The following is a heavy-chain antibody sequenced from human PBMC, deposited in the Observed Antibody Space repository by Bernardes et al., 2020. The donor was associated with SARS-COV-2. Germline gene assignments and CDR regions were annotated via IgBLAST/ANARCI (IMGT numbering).Heavy chain of an antibody. Sequence: SETLSLTCAVYGGSFSGYYWSWIRQPPGKVLEWIGEINHSGSTNYNPSLKSRVTISVDTSKNQFSLKLSSVTAADTAVYYCARSDIVVVPAATLFDYWGQGTLVTVSS. CDR1: GGSFSGYY. J-gene: IGHJ4*02. V-gene: IGHV4-34*01. CDR2: INHSGST. D-gene: IGHD2-2*01. CDR3: ARSDIVVVPAATLFDY.